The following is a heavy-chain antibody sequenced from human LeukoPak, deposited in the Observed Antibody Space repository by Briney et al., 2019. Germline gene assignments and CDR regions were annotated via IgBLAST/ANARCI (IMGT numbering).Heavy chain of an antibody. Sequence: SETLSLTCAVYGGPFSGYYWSWIRQPPGKGLEWIGEINHSGSTNYNPSLKSRVTISVDTSKNQFSLKLSSVTAADTAVYYCAGRRKQRLVPNSYYYYYYMDVWGKGTTVTISS. V-gene: IGHV4-34*01. CDR2: INHSGST. J-gene: IGHJ6*03. CDR3: AGRRKQRLVPNSYYYYYYMDV. CDR1: GGPFSGYY. D-gene: IGHD6-13*01.